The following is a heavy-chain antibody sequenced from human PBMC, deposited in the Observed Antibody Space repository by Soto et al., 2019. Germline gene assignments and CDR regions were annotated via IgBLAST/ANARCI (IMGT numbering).Heavy chain of an antibody. V-gene: IGHV1-46*01. D-gene: IGHD4-17*01. Sequence: ASVKVSCKASGYTFTNYYIHWVRQAPGQGLEWMGIINPSTGSTTYAQKFQGRVTLTRDTSTSTVYMDLSSLRSEDTAVYYCARWRFTPVTTWWYFDYWGQGALVTSPQ. CDR2: INPSTGST. J-gene: IGHJ4*02. CDR1: GYTFTNYY. CDR3: ARWRFTPVTTWWYFDY.